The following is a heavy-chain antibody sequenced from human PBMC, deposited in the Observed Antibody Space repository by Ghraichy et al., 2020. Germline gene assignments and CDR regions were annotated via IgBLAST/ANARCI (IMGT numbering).Heavy chain of an antibody. CDR2: IKQDGTEE. D-gene: IGHD6-19*01. V-gene: IGHV3-7*01. CDR1: GFPFRGYW. J-gene: IGHJ6*02. CDR3: AKNIVVAGKILYFYYGMDV. Sequence: GGSLRLFCAASGFPFRGYWMTWVRQAPGKGLEWVASIKQDGTEEKYLDSVKGRFTISRDNPKNSLYLQMDSLRTEDTAVYYCAKNIVVAGKILYFYYGMDVWGQGTTVTVSS.